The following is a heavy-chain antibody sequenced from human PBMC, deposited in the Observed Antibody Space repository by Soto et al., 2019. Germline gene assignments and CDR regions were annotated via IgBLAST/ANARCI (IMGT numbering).Heavy chain of an antibody. Sequence: GGSLRLSCAASGFTFSSYAMSWVRQAPGKGLEWVSAISGSGGSTYYADSVKGRFTISRDNSKNTLYLQMNSLRAEDTAVYYCANNRRYYDSSGYYSAEYFQHWGQGTLVTV. D-gene: IGHD3-22*01. CDR2: ISGSGGST. CDR3: ANNRRYYDSSGYYSAEYFQH. J-gene: IGHJ1*01. V-gene: IGHV3-23*01. CDR1: GFTFSSYA.